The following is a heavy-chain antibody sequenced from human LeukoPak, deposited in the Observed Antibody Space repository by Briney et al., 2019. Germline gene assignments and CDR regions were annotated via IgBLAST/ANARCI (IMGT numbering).Heavy chain of an antibody. CDR2: IITYNGNT. CDR1: GYTFTSYG. D-gene: IGHD3-3*01. CDR3: ARGGYYDFWSGYSNLAVYNWFDP. V-gene: IGHV1-18*01. Sequence: GASVKVSCKASGYTFTSYGISWVRQAPGQGLEWMGYIITYNGNTNYAQKLQGRVTMTTDTSTSTAYMELRSLRSEDTAVYYCARGGYYDFWSGYSNLAVYNWFDPWGQGTLVTVSS. J-gene: IGHJ5*02.